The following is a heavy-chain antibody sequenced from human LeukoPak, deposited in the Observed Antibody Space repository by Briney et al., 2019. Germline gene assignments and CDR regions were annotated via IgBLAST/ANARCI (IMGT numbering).Heavy chain of an antibody. CDR3: ARDPPPSITMVRGVNVYYGMDV. V-gene: IGHV3-48*03. J-gene: IGHJ6*02. CDR2: ISGSGSTI. Sequence: GGSLRLSCAASGFTFSSYEMNWVRQAPGKGLEWVSYISGSGSTIYYADSVKGRFTISRDNAKNSLYLQMNSLRAEDTAVYYCARDPPPSITMVRGVNVYYGMDVWGQGTTVTVSS. CDR1: GFTFSSYE. D-gene: IGHD3-10*01.